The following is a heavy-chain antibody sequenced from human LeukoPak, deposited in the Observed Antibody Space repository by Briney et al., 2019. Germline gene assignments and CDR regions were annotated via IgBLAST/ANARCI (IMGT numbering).Heavy chain of an antibody. CDR1: GGSISSYY. CDR2: IYYSGST. V-gene: IGHV4-59*01. Sequence: SETLSLTCTVSGGSISSYYWSWIRQPPGKGLEWIGYIYYSGSTNYNPSLKSRVTISVDTSKNQFSLKLSSVTAADTAVHYCASSLNYYYMDVWGKGTTVTVSS. J-gene: IGHJ6*03. CDR3: ASSLNYYYMDV.